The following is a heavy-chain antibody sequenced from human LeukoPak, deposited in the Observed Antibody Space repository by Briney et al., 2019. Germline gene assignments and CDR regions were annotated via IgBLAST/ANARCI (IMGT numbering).Heavy chain of an antibody. D-gene: IGHD5-12*01. J-gene: IGHJ4*02. Sequence: PSVKVSCKASGYIFTTYVITWVRQAPGQGLEWMGWINTYTADINYAEKLQGRVTMTTDTSTSTAYMELRSLRSDDTAVYYCARVGYDSNFFDYWGQGTLVTVSS. CDR1: GYIFTTYV. CDR2: INTYTADI. CDR3: ARVGYDSNFFDY. V-gene: IGHV1-18*01.